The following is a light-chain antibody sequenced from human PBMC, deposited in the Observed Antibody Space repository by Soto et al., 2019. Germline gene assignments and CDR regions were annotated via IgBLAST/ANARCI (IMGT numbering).Light chain of an antibody. Sequence: EIVLTQSPGTLSLSPGERATLSCRASQSVSSSYLAWYQQKPGQAPRLLIYGASSRATGIPDRFSGSGSGTDFTLTIRRLEPEDFAEYYCKQYGSSPRTFGQGTKVDIK. J-gene: IGKJ1*01. CDR3: KQYGSSPRT. V-gene: IGKV3-20*01. CDR1: QSVSSSY. CDR2: GAS.